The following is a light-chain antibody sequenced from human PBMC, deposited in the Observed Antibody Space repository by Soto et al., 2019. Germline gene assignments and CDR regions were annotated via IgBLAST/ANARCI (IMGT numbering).Light chain of an antibody. V-gene: IGKV3-11*01. CDR3: QQRSNWPPTWP. CDR2: DAS. CDR1: QSVGSY. J-gene: IGKJ1*01. Sequence: EVVLTQSPATLSLSPGERATLSCRASQSVGSYLAWYQHKPGQPPRLLIYDASNRATGIPARFSGSGSGTDFTLTISSLDPEDFAVYYCQQRSNWPPTWPFGQGTKVEIK.